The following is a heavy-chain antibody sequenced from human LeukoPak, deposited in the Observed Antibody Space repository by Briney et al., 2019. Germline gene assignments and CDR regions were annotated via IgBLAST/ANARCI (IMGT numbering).Heavy chain of an antibody. Sequence: PSETLSLTCTVFGDSISSSSYYWVWLRQPPGKGLEWIATIHYTGSTYYNPSLKSRVAISVDTSKNQFSLKLSSVTAADTAMYYCARYWGPYDNSGAYFDYWGQGTLVTVSS. CDR3: ARYWGPYDNSGAYFDY. D-gene: IGHD3-22*01. CDR2: IHYTGST. CDR1: GDSISSSSYY. V-gene: IGHV4-39*01. J-gene: IGHJ4*02.